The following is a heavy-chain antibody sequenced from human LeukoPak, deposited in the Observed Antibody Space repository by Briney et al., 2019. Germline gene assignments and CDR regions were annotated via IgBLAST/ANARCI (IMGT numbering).Heavy chain of an antibody. J-gene: IGHJ6*04. Sequence: KPGGSLRLSCAASGFTFTTYEMNWVRQAPGKGLEWVSYISSSGSTIYYADSVKGRFTISRDNAKNSLYLQMNSLRAEDTAVYYCAELGITMIGGVWGKGTTVTISS. D-gene: IGHD3-10*02. V-gene: IGHV3-48*03. CDR3: AELGITMIGGV. CDR1: GFTFTTYE. CDR2: ISSSGSTI.